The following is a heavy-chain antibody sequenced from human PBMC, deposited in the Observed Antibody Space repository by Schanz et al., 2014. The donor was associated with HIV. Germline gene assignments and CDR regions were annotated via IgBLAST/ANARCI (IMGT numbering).Heavy chain of an antibody. D-gene: IGHD1-26*01. J-gene: IGHJ6*02. V-gene: IGHV1-2*02. CDR3: ARGPKWEGLMDV. CDR1: GYTFTSYG. Sequence: QVQLVQSGAEVKKPGASVKVSCKASGYTFTSYGISWVRQAPGQGLEWMGWINPNSGGTNYAQKFQGRVTMTRDTSISTAYMELSRLRSDDTAVYYCARGPKWEGLMDVWGQGTTVTVSS. CDR2: INPNSGGT.